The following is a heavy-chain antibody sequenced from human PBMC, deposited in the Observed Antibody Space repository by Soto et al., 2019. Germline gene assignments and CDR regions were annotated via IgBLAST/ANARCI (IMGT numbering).Heavy chain of an antibody. J-gene: IGHJ6*02. Sequence: SETLSLTCTVSGGSISSDDYYWSWIRQPPGKGLEWIGYIYYSGSTYYNPSLKSRVTISVDTSKNQFSLKLTSVTAADTAVYYCARVLRFLGGGMGVWGQGTTVTVSS. V-gene: IGHV4-30-4*01. D-gene: IGHD3-3*01. CDR1: GGSISSDDYY. CDR2: IYYSGST. CDR3: ARVLRFLGGGMGV.